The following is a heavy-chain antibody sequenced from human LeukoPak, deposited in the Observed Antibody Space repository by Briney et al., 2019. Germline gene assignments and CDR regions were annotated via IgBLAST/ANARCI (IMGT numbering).Heavy chain of an antibody. CDR3: ARVGSYYEEDY. Sequence: PGGSLRLSCAASGFTFSSYSMSWVRQAPGKGLEWVANIQQDGSEKHYVDSVKGRFTISRDNARNSLFLQMNSLRAEDTAVYFCARVGSYYEEDYWGQGTLVTVSS. CDR2: IQQDGSEK. CDR1: GFTFSSYS. V-gene: IGHV3-7*01. J-gene: IGHJ4*02. D-gene: IGHD1-26*01.